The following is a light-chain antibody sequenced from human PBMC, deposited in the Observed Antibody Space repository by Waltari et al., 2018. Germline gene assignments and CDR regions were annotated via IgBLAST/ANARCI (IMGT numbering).Light chain of an antibody. CDR2: DAS. CDR1: EAINKW. Sequence: DTQLSQFPSTLAASVGDRVTITCRAREAINKWLAWYQQKPGKAPKVLIYDASTLQSGVPSRFSGSGSGTEFTLTIDSLQPDDFATYYCQQYKTFSRTFGQGTQVEIK. V-gene: IGKV1-5*01. CDR3: QQYKTFSRT. J-gene: IGKJ1*01.